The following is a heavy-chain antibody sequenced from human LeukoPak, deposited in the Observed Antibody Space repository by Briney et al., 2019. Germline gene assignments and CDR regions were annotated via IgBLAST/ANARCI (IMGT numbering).Heavy chain of an antibody. CDR2: INGDGSST. D-gene: IGHD1-7*01. Sequence: GGSLRLSCAASGITFSGHWMHWVRQTPGQGLVWVSRINGDGSSTAYADSVKGRFTISRDNAKNTVYLQMNSLRVDDTAVYYCAREELEPSTHPFGPWGQGTLVTVSS. J-gene: IGHJ5*02. CDR1: GITFSGHW. V-gene: IGHV3-74*03. CDR3: AREELEPSTHPFGP.